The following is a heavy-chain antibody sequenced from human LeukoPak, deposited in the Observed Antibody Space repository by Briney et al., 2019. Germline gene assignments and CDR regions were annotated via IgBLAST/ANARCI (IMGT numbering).Heavy chain of an antibody. CDR2: IYTSGST. Sequence: SETLSLTCTVPGGSISSYYWSWIRQPAGKGLEWVGRIYTSGSTYYNPSLKSRVTMSVDTSKNQFSLKLSSVTAADTAVYYCARGRYDFWSGYYSPPNYYYMDVWGKGTTVTVSS. D-gene: IGHD3-3*01. J-gene: IGHJ6*03. V-gene: IGHV4-4*07. CDR1: GGSISSYY. CDR3: ARGRYDFWSGYYSPPNYYYMDV.